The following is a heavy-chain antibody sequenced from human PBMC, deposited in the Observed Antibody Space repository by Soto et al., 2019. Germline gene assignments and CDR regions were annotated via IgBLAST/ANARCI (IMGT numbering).Heavy chain of an antibody. CDR2: IIPIFGTA. CDR3: AKVRYSIPMGYYYGMDV. CDR1: RVAFSKFI. Sequence: QAQLEQSGGEVKKPGSSVKVSCKASRVAFSKFIVTWVRQAPGLGLEWVGGIIPIFGTANYAQKFQGRVTITADESTSTSYMEVNNLRSEDTLVYYCAKVRYSIPMGYYYGMDVWGQGTTVTVSS. J-gene: IGHJ6*02. D-gene: IGHD1-26*01. V-gene: IGHV1-69*01.